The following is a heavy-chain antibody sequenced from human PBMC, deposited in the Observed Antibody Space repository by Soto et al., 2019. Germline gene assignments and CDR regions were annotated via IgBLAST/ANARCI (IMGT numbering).Heavy chain of an antibody. CDR1: GGSISSDY. V-gene: IGHV4-59*01. J-gene: IGHJ6*02. D-gene: IGHD2-15*01. CDR3: ARALRGVVVVAAREMDV. CDR2: IYSTGST. Sequence: QVQLQESGPGLVKPSETLSLTCSASGGSISSDYWSWIRQPPGKGLEWIGYIYSTGSTNYNPSLKSRVTISVDTSKNQFSLNLRSVTDADTAGYYWARALRGVVVVAAREMDVWGQGTTVTVSS.